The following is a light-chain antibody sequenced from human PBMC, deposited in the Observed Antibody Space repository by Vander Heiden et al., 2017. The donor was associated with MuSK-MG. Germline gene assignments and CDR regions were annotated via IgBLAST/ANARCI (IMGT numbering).Light chain of an antibody. J-gene: IGKJ4*01. Sequence: DIQMTQSPSSLSASVGDRVTITCRASQSISSYLNWYQQKPGKAPKLLIYAASSLESGVPSRFSGSGSGTDFTLTISRRQPEDFATYYCQQRDSTPFTFGGGTQVDIK. CDR1: QSISSY. CDR2: AAS. V-gene: IGKV1-39*01. CDR3: QQRDSTPFT.